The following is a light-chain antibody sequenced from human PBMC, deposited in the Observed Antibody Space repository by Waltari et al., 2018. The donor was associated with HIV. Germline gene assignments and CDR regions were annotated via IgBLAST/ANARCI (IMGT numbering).Light chain of an antibody. CDR1: ESLLYSDGKIH. Sequence: DIILTQSPLFLSVSPGQPASMSCRATESLLYSDGKIHFFWYLQKACQPPQLLLYEASNRASGVPDRFSGSGTETFFTLSISRVEAEDVGVYYCMQSLEGRTFGQGTKLEIK. CDR2: EAS. J-gene: IGKJ1*01. V-gene: IGKV2D-29*01. CDR3: MQSLEGRT.